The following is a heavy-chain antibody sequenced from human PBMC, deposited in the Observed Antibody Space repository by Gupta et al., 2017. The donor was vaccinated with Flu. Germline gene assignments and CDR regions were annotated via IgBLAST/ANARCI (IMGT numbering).Heavy chain of an antibody. V-gene: IGHV3-23*01. CDR3: AKDRSGNPAIDY. Sequence: EVQLLESGGGGVQPGDSLRLSCLAPGPTFSDYAMNWVRQAPGKGLEWLSTVGAGGDRTYYADSVMGRFTISRDNSKNTIYLQMNSLRGDDTAVYYCAKDRSGNPAIDYWGQGALVTVSA. CDR2: VGAGGDRT. J-gene: IGHJ4*02. CDR1: GPTFSDYA.